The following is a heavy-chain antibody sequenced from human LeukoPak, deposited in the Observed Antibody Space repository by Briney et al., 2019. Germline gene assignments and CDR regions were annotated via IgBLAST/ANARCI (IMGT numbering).Heavy chain of an antibody. CDR3: ARDLGGYVDY. Sequence: SETLSLTCAVYGGSFSGYYWSWIRQPPGKGLEWIGEINHSGSTNYNPPLKSRVTISVDTSKNQFSLKLSSVTAADTAVYYCARDLGGYVDYWGQGTLVTVSS. D-gene: IGHD3-22*01. J-gene: IGHJ4*02. CDR2: INHSGST. V-gene: IGHV4-34*01. CDR1: GGSFSGYY.